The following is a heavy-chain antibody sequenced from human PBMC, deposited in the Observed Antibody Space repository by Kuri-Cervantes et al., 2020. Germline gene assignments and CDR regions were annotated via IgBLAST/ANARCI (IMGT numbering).Heavy chain of an antibody. Sequence: SETLSLTCAVSGGSISSSNWWSWVRQPPGKGLEWIGEIYHSGSTNYNPSLKSRVTISVDTSKNQFSLKLSSVTAADTAVYYCARDGGYATRSWFDPWGQGTLVTVSS. V-gene: IGHV4-4*02. CDR1: GGSISSSNW. CDR3: ARDGGYATRSWFDP. CDR2: IYHSGST. J-gene: IGHJ5*02. D-gene: IGHD2-8*01.